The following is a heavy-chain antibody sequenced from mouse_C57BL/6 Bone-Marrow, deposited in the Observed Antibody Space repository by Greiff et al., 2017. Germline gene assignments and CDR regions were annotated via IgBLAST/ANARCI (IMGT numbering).Heavy chain of an antibody. Sequence: EVQLQQSGPELVKPGASVKISCKASGYTFTDYYMNWVKQSHGKSLEWIGDINPNNGGTSYNQKFKGKATLTVDKSSSTAYMELRSLTSEDSAVYYCARSGDMITTENYFDYWGQGTTLTVSS. D-gene: IGHD2-4*01. CDR1: GYTFTDYY. CDR2: INPNNGGT. J-gene: IGHJ2*01. CDR3: ARSGDMITTENYFDY. V-gene: IGHV1-26*01.